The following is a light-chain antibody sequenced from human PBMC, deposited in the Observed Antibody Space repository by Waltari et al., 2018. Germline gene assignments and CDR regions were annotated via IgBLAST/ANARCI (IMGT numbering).Light chain of an antibody. CDR2: AAS. CDR3: QQSYSTPPT. J-gene: IGKJ1*01. Sequence: DIQMTQSPSSLSASVADKVTSTCRASQSISTYLNWYQQKPGKAPKFLIYAASSLQSGVPSRFSGRGSGTDFTLTISSLQPEDFATYYCQQSYSTPPTFGQGTKVEIK. CDR1: QSISTY. V-gene: IGKV1-39*01.